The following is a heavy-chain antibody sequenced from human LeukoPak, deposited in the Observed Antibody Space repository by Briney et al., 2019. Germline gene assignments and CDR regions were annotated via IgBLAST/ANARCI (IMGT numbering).Heavy chain of an antibody. CDR3: ARGHDYYGSGRQSWFDP. CDR1: GGSTSNYY. J-gene: IGHJ5*02. CDR2: ISYSGST. V-gene: IGHV4-59*01. D-gene: IGHD3-10*01. Sequence: PSETLSLTCTVSGGSTSNYYWTWIRQPPGKGLEWIGYISYSGSTNYNTSLESRVTISLDTSKNQFSLKLTSVTAADTAMYYCARGHDYYGSGRQSWFDPWGQGTLVTVSS.